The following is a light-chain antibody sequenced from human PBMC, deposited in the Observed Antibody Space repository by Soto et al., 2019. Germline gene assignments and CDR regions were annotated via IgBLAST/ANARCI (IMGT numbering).Light chain of an antibody. J-gene: IGKJ4*01. CDR1: QTLNNY. CDR3: QQSFSPLLT. CDR2: AAS. Sequence: DIQMTQSPSSVSASVGDRVTITCRASQTLNNYLTWFQQKPGKAPKVLIYAASTLQSGVPSRFSGSGSGAEFTLTISSLQPEDFAIYYCQQSFSPLLTFGGGTKVEIK. V-gene: IGKV1-39*01.